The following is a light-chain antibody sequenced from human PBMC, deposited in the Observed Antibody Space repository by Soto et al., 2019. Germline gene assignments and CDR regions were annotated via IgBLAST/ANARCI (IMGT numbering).Light chain of an antibody. CDR3: QQRSSWPRT. V-gene: IGKV3-11*01. CDR2: DAS. Sequence: EIVLTQSPATLSVSPGERATLSCRASQSVSSNLAWYQQKPGQAPRLLIYDASNRATGIPARFSGSGSGTDFTLTISSLEPEDFALYYCQQRSSWPRTFGQGTTGDIK. J-gene: IGKJ1*01. CDR1: QSVSSN.